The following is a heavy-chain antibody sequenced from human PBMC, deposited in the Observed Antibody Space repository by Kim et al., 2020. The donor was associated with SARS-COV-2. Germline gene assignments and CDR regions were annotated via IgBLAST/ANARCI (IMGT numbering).Heavy chain of an antibody. Sequence: GGSLRLSCAASGFTFSSYWMHWVRQAPGKGLVWVSRINSDGSSTSYADSVKGRFTISRDNAKNTLYLQMNSLRAEDTAVYYCASGMVRGVHERGYYYYYGMDVWGQGTTVTVSS. V-gene: IGHV3-74*01. D-gene: IGHD3-10*01. J-gene: IGHJ6*02. CDR1: GFTFSSYW. CDR2: INSDGSST. CDR3: ASGMVRGVHERGYYYYYGMDV.